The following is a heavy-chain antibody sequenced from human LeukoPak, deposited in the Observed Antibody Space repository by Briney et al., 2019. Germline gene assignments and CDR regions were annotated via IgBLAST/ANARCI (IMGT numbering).Heavy chain of an antibody. CDR1: GYSFTSYW. Sequence: GESLKISCKGSGYSFTSYWIGWVRQIPGKGLEWMGIIYPGDSDTRYSPSFQGQVTISADKSISTAYLQWSSLKASDTAMYYCARAFDTPPSIAARPANWFDPWGQGTLVTVSS. D-gene: IGHD6-6*01. CDR2: IYPGDSDT. CDR3: ARAFDTPPSIAARPANWFDP. J-gene: IGHJ5*02. V-gene: IGHV5-51*01.